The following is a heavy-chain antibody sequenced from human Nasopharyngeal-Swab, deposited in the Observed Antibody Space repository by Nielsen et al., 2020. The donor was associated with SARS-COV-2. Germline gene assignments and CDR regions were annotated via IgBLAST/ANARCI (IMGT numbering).Heavy chain of an antibody. V-gene: IGHV3-7*01. CDR3: ARAGGSSWHFDY. Sequence: GGSLRLSCAASGFSFDDYAMHWVRQAPGKGLEWVANVKQDGSEKYYVDSVKGRFTISRDNAKNSLYLQMNSLRAEDTAVYYCARAGGSSWHFDYWGQGTLVTVSS. J-gene: IGHJ4*02. CDR2: VKQDGSEK. CDR1: GFSFDDYA. D-gene: IGHD6-13*01.